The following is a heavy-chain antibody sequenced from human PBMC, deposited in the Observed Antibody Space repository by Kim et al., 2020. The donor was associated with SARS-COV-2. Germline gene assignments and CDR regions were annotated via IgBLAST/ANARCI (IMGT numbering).Heavy chain of an antibody. J-gene: IGHJ4*02. Sequence: YADSVKGRFTISRDNSKNTLYLQMNSLRAEDTAIYFCAKSGGTYGGRGEYWGQGTLVTVSS. D-gene: IGHD3-16*01. V-gene: IGHV3-23*01. CDR3: AKSGGTYGGRGEY.